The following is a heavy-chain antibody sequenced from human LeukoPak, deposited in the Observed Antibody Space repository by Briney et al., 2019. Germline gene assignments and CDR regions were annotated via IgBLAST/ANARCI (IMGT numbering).Heavy chain of an antibody. V-gene: IGHV3-23*01. Sequence: PGGSLRLSCAASGFTFSNYAMSWVRQAPGKGLEWVSTISGDAGNTYYADSVKGRFTISRVNSRNILSLQMNSLRAEDTAVYYCAKAQDYGHDSVTAPFDYWGQGTLVTVSS. J-gene: IGHJ4*02. CDR1: GFTFSNYA. CDR2: ISGDAGNT. CDR3: AKAQDYGHDSVTAPFDY. D-gene: IGHD4-17*01.